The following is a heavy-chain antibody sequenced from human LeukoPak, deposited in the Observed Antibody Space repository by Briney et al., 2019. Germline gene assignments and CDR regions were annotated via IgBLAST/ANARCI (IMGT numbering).Heavy chain of an antibody. Sequence: GWSLRLSCAGSGFTFINYAMHWVRQAPGQGLEYVSGISSNGGSTYCANSVKGRFTISRDNSKNTLYLQMGSLSAEDMAVYYCARNSYSSSWYNGAFDYWGQGTLVTVSS. J-gene: IGHJ4*02. CDR1: GFTFINYA. CDR3: ARNSYSSSWYNGAFDY. CDR2: ISSNGGST. V-gene: IGHV3-64*01. D-gene: IGHD6-13*01.